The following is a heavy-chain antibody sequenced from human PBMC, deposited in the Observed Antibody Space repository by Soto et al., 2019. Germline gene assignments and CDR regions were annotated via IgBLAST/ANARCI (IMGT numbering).Heavy chain of an antibody. CDR2: IIPILGIA. D-gene: IGHD2-2*02. J-gene: IGHJ4*02. CDR3: AMEYYSSTSSYRDY. CDR1: GGTFSSYT. V-gene: IGHV1-69*02. Sequence: QVQLVQSGAEVKKPGSSVKVSCKASGGTFSSYTISWVRQAPGQGLEWMGRIIPILGIANYAQKFQGRVTITADKSTSTAYMKRSSVGSEDTAVYYCAMEYYSSTSSYRDYWGQGPLVTVSS.